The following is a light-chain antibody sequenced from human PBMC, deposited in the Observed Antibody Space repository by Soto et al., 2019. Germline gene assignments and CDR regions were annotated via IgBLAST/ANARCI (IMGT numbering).Light chain of an antibody. CDR2: GVS. V-gene: IGKV3-20*01. CDR1: QTVTSCY. Sequence: IVLPQSTDTLYLSPGERATLACRASQTVTSCYLAWYQQKPGQAPRLLIYGVSTGATGIPDRFRGNGFWTNLNFTISRLEAEDFAVDLRQVYGYSIKTVGHRAKVDIK. CDR3: QVYGYSIKT. J-gene: IGKJ1*01.